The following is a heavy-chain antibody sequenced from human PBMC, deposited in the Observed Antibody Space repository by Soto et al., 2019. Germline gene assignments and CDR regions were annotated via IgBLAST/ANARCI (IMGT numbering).Heavy chain of an antibody. J-gene: IGHJ6*02. CDR3: ARDRGYDAHDYYYNAMDV. CDR2: IRGFSPYT. Sequence: GGSLRLSCVASGFTFRTYTMNWVRQAPGKGLEWVSGIRGFSPYTFYAESVKGRFTISRDNAKNSLYLQMNSLGVEDTAVYYCARDRGYDAHDYYYNAMDVWGQGTTVTV. V-gene: IGHV3-21*01. CDR1: GFTFRTYT. D-gene: IGHD2-15*01.